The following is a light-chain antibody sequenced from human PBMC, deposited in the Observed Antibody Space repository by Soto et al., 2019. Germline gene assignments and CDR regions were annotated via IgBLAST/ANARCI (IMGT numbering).Light chain of an antibody. V-gene: IGKV3-11*01. CDR3: QQYNNWPWT. CDR2: AAS. Sequence: EIVLTQSPATLSLSPGETATLSCRASQSVSSVLAWYQQKPGQVPRLLIYAASNRATGIPARFSGSGSGTEFTLTISNLEPEDFAVYYCQQYNNWPWTFGQGTKVDIK. CDR1: QSVSSV. J-gene: IGKJ1*01.